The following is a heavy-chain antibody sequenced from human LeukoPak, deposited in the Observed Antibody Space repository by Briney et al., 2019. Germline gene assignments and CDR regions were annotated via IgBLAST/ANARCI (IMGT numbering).Heavy chain of an antibody. J-gene: IGHJ4*02. CDR3: ATGLWIQPYFDY. CDR1: GYTLTELY. D-gene: IGHD5-18*01. V-gene: IGHV1-24*01. CDR2: FDPEDGET. Sequence: ASVKVSCKVSGYTLTELYMHWVRQAPGKGLEWMGGFDPEDGETIYAQKFQGRVTMTEDTSTDTAYMELSSLRSEDTAVYYCATGLWIQPYFDYWGQGTLVTVSS.